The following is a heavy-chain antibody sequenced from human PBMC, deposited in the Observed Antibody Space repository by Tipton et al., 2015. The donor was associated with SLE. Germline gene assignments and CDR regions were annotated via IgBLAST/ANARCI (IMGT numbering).Heavy chain of an antibody. CDR1: GFTFSTYA. D-gene: IGHD3-9*01. CDR2: ITWNSGKI. J-gene: IGHJ6*02. CDR3: VKGRGRLVFFYGMDV. V-gene: IGHV3-9*01. Sequence: SLRLSCAASGFTFSTYAMSWVRQAPGKGLEWVSGITWNSGKIDYADSVKGRFSISRDNAKNSLYLQMNSLRVDDAALYYCVKGRGRLVFFYGMDVWGQGTAVTVSS.